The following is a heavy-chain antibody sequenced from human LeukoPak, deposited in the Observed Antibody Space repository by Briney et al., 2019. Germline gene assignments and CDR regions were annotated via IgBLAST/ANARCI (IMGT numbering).Heavy chain of an antibody. CDR1: GFTFSSYA. CDR3: AKKYGVTVYGSGLNYLDY. D-gene: IGHD6-19*01. V-gene: IGHV3-23*01. Sequence: GGSLRLSCAASGFTFSSYAMSWVRQAPGKSLEWVSGIGGSGSRTYYADSVKGRFTISRDNSKNTLYLQMNSLRAEDTAIYYCAKKYGVTVYGSGLNYLDYWGQGTLVTVSS. J-gene: IGHJ4*02. CDR2: IGGSGSRT.